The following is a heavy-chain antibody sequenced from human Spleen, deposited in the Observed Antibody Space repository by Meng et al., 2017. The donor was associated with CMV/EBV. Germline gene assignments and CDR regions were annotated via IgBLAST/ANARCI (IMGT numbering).Heavy chain of an antibody. CDR2: IYWNDDK. D-gene: IGHD3-3*01. V-gene: IGHV2-5*01. CDR3: AHRLSGWSGHPS. Sequence: FAGFSLSSSGVGVGWIRQPPGQALEWLALIYWNDDKRYSPSLKSRLTITKDTSKNQVVLTMTNMDPVDTATYYCAHRLSGWSGHPSWGQGTLVTVSS. CDR1: GFSLSSSGVG. J-gene: IGHJ5*02.